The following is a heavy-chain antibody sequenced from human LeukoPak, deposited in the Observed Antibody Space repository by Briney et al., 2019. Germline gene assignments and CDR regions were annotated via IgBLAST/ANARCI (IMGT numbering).Heavy chain of an antibody. CDR2: MNPNSGNT. D-gene: IGHD6-19*01. Sequence: ASVKVSCKASGYTFTSYDINWVRQATGQGLEWMGWMNPNSGNTGYAQKFQGRVTMTRNTSISTAYMELSSLRSEDTAVYYCARVEQISGWHHLWESYNWFDPWGQGTLVTVSS. V-gene: IGHV1-8*01. CDR3: ARVEQISGWHHLWESYNWFDP. CDR1: GYTFTSYD. J-gene: IGHJ5*02.